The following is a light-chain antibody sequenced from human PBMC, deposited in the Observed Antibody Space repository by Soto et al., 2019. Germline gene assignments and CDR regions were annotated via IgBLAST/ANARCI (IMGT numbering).Light chain of an antibody. CDR3: QQYGSSPPGLT. Sequence: EIVLTQSPGTLSFSPGERSTLSCRSSQSFSSGYLAWYQQKPGQAPRLLIYGASSRATGIPDRFSGSGSGTDFTLTISRLEPEDFAVYYCQQYGSSPPGLTFGGGTKVDIK. V-gene: IGKV3-20*01. CDR1: QSFSSGY. CDR2: GAS. J-gene: IGKJ4*01.